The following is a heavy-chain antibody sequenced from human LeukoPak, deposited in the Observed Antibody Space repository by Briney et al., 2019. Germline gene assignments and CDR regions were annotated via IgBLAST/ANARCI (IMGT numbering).Heavy chain of an antibody. V-gene: IGHV3-74*01. D-gene: IGHD2-15*01. CDR2: INTDGSRT. CDR3: ARESYCSGGSCYSGRAFDI. CDR1: GFTFSSYW. J-gene: IGHJ3*02. Sequence: PGGSLRLSCAASGFTFSSYWMHWVRQAPGKGLVWVSRINTDGSRTTYADSVKGRFTISRDSAKTTLYLQMNSLRAEDTAVYYCARESYCSGGSCYSGRAFDIWGQGTMVTVSS.